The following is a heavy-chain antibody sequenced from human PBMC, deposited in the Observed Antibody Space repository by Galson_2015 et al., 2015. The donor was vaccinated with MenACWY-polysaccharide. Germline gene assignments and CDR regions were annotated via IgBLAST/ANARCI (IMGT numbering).Heavy chain of an antibody. V-gene: IGHV3-23*01. CDR3: ASKFYYDM. J-gene: IGHJ6*01. CDR1: GSTFGSYA. CDR2: IGGSGLTT. Sequence: SLRLSCAASGSTFGSYAMGWVRQAPGKGLEWVSSIGGSGLTTFYAESVKGRFTISRDNAQNILSLQMNSLRADDTARYFCASKFYYDM.